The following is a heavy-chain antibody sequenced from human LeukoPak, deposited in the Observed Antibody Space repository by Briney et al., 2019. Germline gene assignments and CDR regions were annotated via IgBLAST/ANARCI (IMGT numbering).Heavy chain of an antibody. CDR3: ATMGPLDY. V-gene: IGHV3-43*02. J-gene: IGHJ4*02. CDR2: ISGDGYGT. Sequence: GGSLRLSCAASGFMFDENVMHWVRQAPGKGLEWVSLISGDGYGTYYADSVKGRFTISRDNSKNSLYLQMNSLTTEDTALYYCATMGPLDYWGQGTLVTVSS. D-gene: IGHD4/OR15-4a*01. CDR1: GFMFDENV.